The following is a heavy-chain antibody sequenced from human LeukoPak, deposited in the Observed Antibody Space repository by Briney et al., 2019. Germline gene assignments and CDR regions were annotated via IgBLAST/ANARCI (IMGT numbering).Heavy chain of an antibody. J-gene: IGHJ4*02. CDR2: ISYDGSNE. V-gene: IGHV3-30*04. CDR1: GFTFSSYV. D-gene: IGHD6-13*01. Sequence: GGSLRLSCAASGFTFSSYVMHWVRQAPGKGLEWVAIISYDGSNEYYADSVKGRFTISRDNSKNTLYLQMNSLRAADTAVYYCAKDSRHLSSTRGGLKESRGGFSDYWGQGTLVTVSS. CDR3: AKDSRHLSSTRGGLKESRGGFSDY.